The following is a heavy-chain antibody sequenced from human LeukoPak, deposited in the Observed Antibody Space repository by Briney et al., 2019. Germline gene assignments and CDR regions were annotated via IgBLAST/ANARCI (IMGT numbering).Heavy chain of an antibody. CDR1: GFTFSNYA. J-gene: IGHJ4*02. CDR2: IRNDGNEV. D-gene: IGHD4-17*01. V-gene: IGHV3-30*02. CDR3: ARDLDATVTTHLDY. Sequence: RPGGSLRLSCAASGFTFSNYAMHWVRQAPGKGLEWVAFIRNDGNEVYYADSVKGRFTISRDNAKNSLYLQMNSLRAEDTAVYYCARDLDATVTTHLDYWGQGTLVTVSS.